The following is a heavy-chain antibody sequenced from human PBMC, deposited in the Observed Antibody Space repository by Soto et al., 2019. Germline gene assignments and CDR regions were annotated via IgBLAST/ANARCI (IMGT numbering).Heavy chain of an antibody. J-gene: IGHJ4*02. V-gene: IGHV3-48*04. CDR3: ARESEDLTSNFDY. CDR1: GFRFSDYS. CDR2: ISSNSDTT. Sequence: VESGGGLVYPGGSLRLSCVASGFRFSDYSMNWVRQAPGKGLQWISYISSNSDTTYYADSMKGRFTVSRDNAKNSVYLDMNSLSAEDTAVYYCARESEDLTSNFDYWGQGTLVTVSS.